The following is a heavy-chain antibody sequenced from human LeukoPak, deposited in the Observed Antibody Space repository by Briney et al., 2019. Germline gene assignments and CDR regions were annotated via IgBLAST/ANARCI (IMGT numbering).Heavy chain of an antibody. D-gene: IGHD4/OR15-4a*01. V-gene: IGHV4-34*01. CDR1: GGSLSGYY. Sequence: KPSETLSLTCAVYGGSLSGYYWSWIRQSPGKGLEWIGEINHGGSTNYNPSLKSRVTMSVDTSKNHFSLKLSSVTAADTVEYFCAREGRMSMGIEYWGQGTLVTVSS. CDR2: INHGGST. CDR3: AREGRMSMGIEY. J-gene: IGHJ4*02.